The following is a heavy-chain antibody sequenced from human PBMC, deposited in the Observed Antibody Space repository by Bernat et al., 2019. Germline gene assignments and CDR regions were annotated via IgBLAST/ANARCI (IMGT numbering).Heavy chain of an antibody. Sequence: EVQLVESGGGLVQPGGSLRLSCAASGFTFSSYWMSWVRQAPGKGLEWVANIKQDGSEKYYVDSVKGRFTISRDNVKNSLYLQMNSLRPEDTAVYYCANDYDSSGNFDLWGRGTLVTVSS. CDR2: IKQDGSEK. CDR1: GFTFSSYW. V-gene: IGHV3-7*01. J-gene: IGHJ2*01. CDR3: ANDYDSSGNFDL. D-gene: IGHD3-22*01.